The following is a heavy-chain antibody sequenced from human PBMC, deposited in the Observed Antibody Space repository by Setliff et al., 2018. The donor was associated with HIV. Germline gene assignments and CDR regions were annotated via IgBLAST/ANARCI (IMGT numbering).Heavy chain of an antibody. CDR2: INPKTGGT. V-gene: IGHV1-2*02. J-gene: IGHJ4*02. CDR1: GYTFIDYY. CDR3: GRATEYYDTSGYPRRTLVDD. Sequence: SVKVSCKASGYTFIDYYIHWVRQAPGQGLEWMGWINPKTGGTSFAKKFQDRVTMSRDTSISTAYMQLSSLRSDDTAMYYCGRATEYYDTSGYPRRTLVDDWGQGALVTVSS. D-gene: IGHD3-22*01.